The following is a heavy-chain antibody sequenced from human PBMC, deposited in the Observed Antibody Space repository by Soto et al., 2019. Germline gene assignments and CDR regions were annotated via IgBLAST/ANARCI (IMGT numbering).Heavy chain of an antibody. V-gene: IGHV3-23*01. CDR3: AMTRRGRFRPVRGVPQSAENWFDP. Sequence: GGSVRHSCLASGFRLSDYDMSWVRQAPGKGLEWVSTISASGVTTYYADSVKGRFTISRDTSKNQFSLKLSSVTAADTAVYYCAMTRRGRFRPVRGVPQSAENWFDPWGQGTLVTVSS. CDR1: GFRLSDYD. J-gene: IGHJ5*02. CDR2: ISASGVTT. D-gene: IGHD3-10*01.